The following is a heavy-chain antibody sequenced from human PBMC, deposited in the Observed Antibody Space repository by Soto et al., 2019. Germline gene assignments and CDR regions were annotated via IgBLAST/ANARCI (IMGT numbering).Heavy chain of an antibody. Sequence: GASVKVSCKVSGYTLTELSMHWVRQAPGKGLEWMGGFDPEDGETIYAQKFQGRVTMTEDTSTDTAYMELSSLRSEDTAVYYCAGSFNWNDVSDQIDYWGQGTLVTVSS. D-gene: IGHD1-1*01. V-gene: IGHV1-24*01. CDR3: AGSFNWNDVSDQIDY. CDR1: GYTLTELS. J-gene: IGHJ4*02. CDR2: FDPEDGET.